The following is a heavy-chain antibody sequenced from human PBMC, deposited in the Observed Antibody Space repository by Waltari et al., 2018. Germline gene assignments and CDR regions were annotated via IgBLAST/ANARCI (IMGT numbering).Heavy chain of an antibody. D-gene: IGHD4-17*01. CDR2: IYSGGST. Sequence: EVQLLESGGGLVQPGGSLRLSCAAAGYTFSRDAMSWVRQAPGKGLEWVSVIYSGGSTYYADSVKGRFTISRDNSKNTLYLQMNSLRAEDTAVYYCAKDWDYGEYGFFDYWGQGTLVTVSS. CDR3: AKDWDYGEYGFFDY. V-gene: IGHV3-23*03. J-gene: IGHJ4*02. CDR1: GYTFSRDA.